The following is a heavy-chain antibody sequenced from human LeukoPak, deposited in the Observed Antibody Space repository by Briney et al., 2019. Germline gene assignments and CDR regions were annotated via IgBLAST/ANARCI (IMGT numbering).Heavy chain of an antibody. Sequence: ASVKVSCKASGYTFTSYAMNWVRQAPGQGLEWMGIINPSGGSTSYAQKFQGRVTMTRDMSTSTVYMELSSLRSEDTAVYYCARASGAAGISFDYWGQGTLVTVSS. CDR2: INPSGGST. D-gene: IGHD6-13*01. V-gene: IGHV1-46*01. CDR3: ARASGAAGISFDY. J-gene: IGHJ4*02. CDR1: GYTFTSYA.